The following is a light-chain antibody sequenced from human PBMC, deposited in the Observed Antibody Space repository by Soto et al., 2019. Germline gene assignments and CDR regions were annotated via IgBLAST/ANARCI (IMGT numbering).Light chain of an antibody. V-gene: IGKV3D-15*01. J-gene: IGKJ4*01. CDR3: QQYNSWPLT. CDR2: DIF. Sequence: EIVMTQSPATLSVSRGERATLSCRANQAISSNLAWYQQKPGQAPRLVIYDIFTRATGVPTRISGSGSGTEFTLTISSLQSEEFAVYDCQQYNSWPLTVGGLTKVDIK. CDR1: QAISSN.